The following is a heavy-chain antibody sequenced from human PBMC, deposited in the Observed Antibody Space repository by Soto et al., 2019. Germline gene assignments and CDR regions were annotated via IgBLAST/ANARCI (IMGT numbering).Heavy chain of an antibody. D-gene: IGHD5-18*01. CDR1: GFTFSSYG. V-gene: IGHV3-30*18. J-gene: IGHJ6*03. Sequence: QVQLVESGGGVVQPGRSLRLSCAASGFTFSSYGMHWVRQAPGKGLEWVAVISYDGSNKYYADSVKGRFTISRDNSKNTLYLQMNSLRAEDTAVYYCAKAEGYSYDLNYYYMDVWGKGTTVTVSS. CDR2: ISYDGSNK. CDR3: AKAEGYSYDLNYYYMDV.